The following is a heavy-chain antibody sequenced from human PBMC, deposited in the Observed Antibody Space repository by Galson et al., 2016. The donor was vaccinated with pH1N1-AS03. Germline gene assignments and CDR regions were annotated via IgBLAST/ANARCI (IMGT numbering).Heavy chain of an antibody. D-gene: IGHD6-25*01. Sequence: SLRLSCAASGFTFSTFWMSWVRQAPGKGLEWLANIKQDGSEMYYVGSVRGRFTISRDNTKKSLYLQMNSLRPEDTAVYYCGREGPAAAVDYWGPGTLFTVSS. CDR2: IKQDGSEM. CDR1: GFTFSTFW. J-gene: IGHJ4*02. CDR3: GREGPAAAVDY. V-gene: IGHV3-7*01.